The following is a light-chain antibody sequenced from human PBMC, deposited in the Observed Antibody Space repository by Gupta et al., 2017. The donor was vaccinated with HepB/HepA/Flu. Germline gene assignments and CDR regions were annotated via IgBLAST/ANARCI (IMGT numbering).Light chain of an antibody. CDR2: QDS. CDR1: KLGDKY. J-gene: IGLJ2*01. Sequence: SYELTQPPSAYVSPGHTASITCSGDKLGDKYACWYQQKPGQSPVLVIYQDSKRPSGIPERFSGSNSGNTATLTISGTQAMDEADYYCQAWDSSTGVVFGGGTKLTVL. V-gene: IGLV3-1*01. CDR3: QAWDSSTGVV.